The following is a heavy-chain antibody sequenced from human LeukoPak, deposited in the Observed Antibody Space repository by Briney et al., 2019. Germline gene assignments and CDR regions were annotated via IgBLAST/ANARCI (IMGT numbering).Heavy chain of an antibody. CDR1: GGSISSSSYY. CDR3: ARGVVIAPQTFDY. J-gene: IGHJ4*02. CDR2: IYYSRST. Sequence: TPSETLSLTCTVSGGSISSSSYYWTCIRQPPGKGLDWIAHIYYSRSTNYNPSLKSRVTISVDTSKNQFSLKLSSVTAADTAVYYCARGVVIAPQTFDYWGQGTLVTVSS. D-gene: IGHD2-21*01. V-gene: IGHV4-61*01.